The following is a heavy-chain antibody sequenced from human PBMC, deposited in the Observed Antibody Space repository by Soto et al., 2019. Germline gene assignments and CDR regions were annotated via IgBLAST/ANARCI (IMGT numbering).Heavy chain of an antibody. CDR3: AHPTTSVAVDV. D-gene: IGHD2-2*01. CDR1: GFSLSTSGVG. J-gene: IGHJ3*01. V-gene: IGHV2-5*02. Sequence: QITLKESGPTLVKPTQTLTLTCSFSGFSLSTSGVGVGWIRQPPGKALEWLALIYWDDDKRYSPSLKSSYTXTXXTSKDQVVLTMTHMDPVDTATYYCAHPTTSVAVDVWGQGTMVTVSS. CDR2: IYWDDDK.